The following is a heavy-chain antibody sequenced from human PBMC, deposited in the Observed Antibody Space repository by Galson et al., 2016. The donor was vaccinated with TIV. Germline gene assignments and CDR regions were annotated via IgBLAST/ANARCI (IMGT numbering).Heavy chain of an antibody. J-gene: IGHJ5*02. CDR2: INSDSTII. V-gene: IGHV3-74*03. D-gene: IGHD1-1*01. CDR1: GFKFSDYW. Sequence: SLRLSCAASGFKFSDYWMHWVRQAPGKGLVWVSCINSDSTIITYADSVRGRFTISRDNAKNTLYLQMNSLRVEDTAVYYCSLTNWFNPWGQGTLVTVS. CDR3: SLTNWFNP.